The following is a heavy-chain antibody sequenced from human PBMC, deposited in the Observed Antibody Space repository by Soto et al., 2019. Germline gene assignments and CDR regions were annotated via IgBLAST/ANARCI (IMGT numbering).Heavy chain of an antibody. Sequence: QVQLVESGGGVVQPGRSLRLSCAASGFTFSSYAMHWVRQAPGKGLEWVAVISYDGSNKYYADSVKGRFTISRDNSKNTLYLQMNSLRAEDTAVHYCAREEYYYGSGSPRHAFDIWGHGTMVTVSS. V-gene: IGHV3-30-3*01. CDR3: AREEYYYGSGSPRHAFDI. J-gene: IGHJ3*02. D-gene: IGHD3-10*01. CDR1: GFTFSSYA. CDR2: ISYDGSNK.